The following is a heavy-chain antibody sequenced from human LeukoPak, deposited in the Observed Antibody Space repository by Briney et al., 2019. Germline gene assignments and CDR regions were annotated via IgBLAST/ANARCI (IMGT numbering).Heavy chain of an antibody. Sequence: SETLSLTCAVYGGSFSSYYWSWIRQPPGKGLEWIGEIDPGGSANYNPSLKSRVTMSVDTSKNQLSLKLSSVTAADTAVYYCARHMKSITIFGVAPKYFDYWGQGTLVTVSS. V-gene: IGHV4-34*01. CDR3: ARHMKSITIFGVAPKYFDY. J-gene: IGHJ4*02. CDR2: IDPGGSA. D-gene: IGHD3-3*01. CDR1: GGSFSSYY.